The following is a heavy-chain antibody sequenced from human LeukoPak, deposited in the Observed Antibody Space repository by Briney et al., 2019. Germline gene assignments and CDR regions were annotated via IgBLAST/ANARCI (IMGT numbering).Heavy chain of an antibody. J-gene: IGHJ4*02. CDR3: ARGRTTYDYVWGSYRPPDY. D-gene: IGHD3-16*02. V-gene: IGHV4-34*01. CDR2: INHRGST. Sequence: PSETLSLTCAVYGGSFSGYYWNWIRQPPGKGLEWIGEINHRGSTNYNPSLKSRVSISVDTSKNQFSLKLSSVTAPDTAVYYCARGRTTYDYVWGSYRPPDYWGQGTLVTVSS. CDR1: GGSFSGYY.